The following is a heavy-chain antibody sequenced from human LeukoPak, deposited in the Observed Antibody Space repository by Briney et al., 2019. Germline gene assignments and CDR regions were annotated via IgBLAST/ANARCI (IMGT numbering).Heavy chain of an antibody. Sequence: SVKVSCKASGGTFSSYAISWVRQAPGQGLEWMGGIIPIFGTANYAQKFQGRVTITADESTSTAYMELSSLRSEDTAVYYCARDGPYSCGIYYYYYYYMDVWGKGTTVTVSS. CDR3: ARDGPYSCGIYYYYYYYMDV. V-gene: IGHV1-69*13. D-gene: IGHD5-18*01. CDR2: IIPIFGTA. CDR1: GGTFSSYA. J-gene: IGHJ6*03.